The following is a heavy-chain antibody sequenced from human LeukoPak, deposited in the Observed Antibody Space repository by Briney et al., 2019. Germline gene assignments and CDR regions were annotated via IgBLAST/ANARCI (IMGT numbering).Heavy chain of an antibody. CDR2: INHSGST. CDR1: GGSFSGYY. Sequence: SETLSLTCAVYGGSFSGYYWSWIRKPPGKGLEWIGEINHSGSTNYNPSLKSRVTISVDTSKNQFSLKLSSVTAADTAVYYCARAHYSSRPFDPWGQGTLVTVSS. V-gene: IGHV4-34*01. D-gene: IGHD6-13*01. CDR3: ARAHYSSRPFDP. J-gene: IGHJ5*02.